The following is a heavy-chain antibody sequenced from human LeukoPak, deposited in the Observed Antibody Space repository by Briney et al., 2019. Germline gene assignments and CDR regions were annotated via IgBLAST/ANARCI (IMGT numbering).Heavy chain of an antibody. CDR1: GGSISSSSYY. CDR3: ARGETKAAPFDY. D-gene: IGHD3-16*01. V-gene: IGHV4-39*01. Sequence: LETLSLTCTVSGGSISSSSYYWGWIRQPPGKGLEWIGSIYYSGSTYYNPSLKSRVTISVDTSKNQFSLKLSSVSAADTAVYYCARGETKAAPFDYWGQGTLVTVSS. J-gene: IGHJ4*02. CDR2: IYYSGST.